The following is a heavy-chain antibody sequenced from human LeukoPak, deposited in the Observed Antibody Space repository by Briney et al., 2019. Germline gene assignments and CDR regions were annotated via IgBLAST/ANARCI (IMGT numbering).Heavy chain of an antibody. D-gene: IGHD6-13*01. Sequence: SGGSLRLSCAASGFTFSSYWMHWVRQAPGKGLVRVSRINSDGSSTSYADSVKGRFTISRDNSKNTLYLQMNSLRAEDTAVYYCAKEPHSSSWVDPYFDYWGQGTLVTVSS. CDR2: INSDGSST. V-gene: IGHV3-74*01. CDR1: GFTFSSYW. CDR3: AKEPHSSSWVDPYFDY. J-gene: IGHJ4*02.